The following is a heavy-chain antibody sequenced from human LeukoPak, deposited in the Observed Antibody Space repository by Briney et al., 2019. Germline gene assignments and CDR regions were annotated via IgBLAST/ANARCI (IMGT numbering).Heavy chain of an antibody. Sequence: SETLSLTCTVSGGSISSYYWSWIRQPPGKGLEWIGYIYYSGSTNYNPSLKSRVTISVDTSKNQFSLKLSSVTAADTAVYHCARDRSDYSNQVLDYWGQGTLVTVFS. V-gene: IGHV4-59*01. CDR1: GGSISSYY. CDR3: ARDRSDYSNQVLDY. J-gene: IGHJ4*02. D-gene: IGHD4-11*01. CDR2: IYYSGST.